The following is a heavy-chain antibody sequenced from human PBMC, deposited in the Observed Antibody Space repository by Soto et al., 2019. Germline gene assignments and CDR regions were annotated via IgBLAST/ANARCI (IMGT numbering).Heavy chain of an antibody. CDR2: ITVGSSHI. Sequence: GVSLRLSCTGSGFPFSAYNINWVRQAPGKGLEWVSSITVGSSHIYQPNSMKGRFTISRDDAKNSVYLQIDSLRDEDTALYYCSRRPEVGGRGAYWGQGTLVTVSS. D-gene: IGHD3-16*01. CDR1: GFPFSAYN. V-gene: IGHV3-21*01. CDR3: SRRPEVGGRGAY. J-gene: IGHJ4*02.